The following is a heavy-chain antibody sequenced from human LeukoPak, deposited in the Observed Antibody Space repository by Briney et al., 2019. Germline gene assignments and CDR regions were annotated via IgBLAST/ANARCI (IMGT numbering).Heavy chain of an antibody. V-gene: IGHV1-69*05. D-gene: IGHD6-19*01. CDR1: GGTFSSYA. Sequence: SVKVSCKASGGTFSSYAISWVRQAPGQGLEWMGRIIPIFGTANYAQKFQGRVTITTDESTSTAYMELSSLRSEDTAVYYCARDRTLWAVAGTDPQGAFDVWGQGTMVTVSS. J-gene: IGHJ3*01. CDR2: IIPIFGTA. CDR3: ARDRTLWAVAGTDPQGAFDV.